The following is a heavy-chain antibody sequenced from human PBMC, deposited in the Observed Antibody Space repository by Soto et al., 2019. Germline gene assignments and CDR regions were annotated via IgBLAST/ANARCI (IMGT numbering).Heavy chain of an antibody. J-gene: IGHJ4*02. V-gene: IGHV4-59*01. D-gene: IGHD3-3*01. CDR1: GGSISSYY. Sequence: PSETLSLTCTVSGGSISSYYWSWIRQPPGKGLEWIGYIYYSGSTNYNPSLKSRVTISVDTSKNQFSLKLSSVTAADTAVYYCARVAYRSGYLVFDYWGQGTLVTVSS. CDR2: IYYSGST. CDR3: ARVAYRSGYLVFDY.